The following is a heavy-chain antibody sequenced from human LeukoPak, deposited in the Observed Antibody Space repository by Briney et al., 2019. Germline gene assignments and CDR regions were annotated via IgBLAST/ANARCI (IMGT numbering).Heavy chain of an antibody. J-gene: IGHJ4*02. Sequence: PRASVKVSCKASGYTFTSYGITWVRQAPGQGLEWMGWISPYNGNTNHAQKLQGRVTMTTDTSTNTAYVELRSLRSDDTAVYYCAREVATTSQDYWGQGTLVTVSS. CDR3: AREVATTSQDY. CDR1: GYTFTSYG. V-gene: IGHV1-18*01. D-gene: IGHD5-12*01. CDR2: ISPYNGNT.